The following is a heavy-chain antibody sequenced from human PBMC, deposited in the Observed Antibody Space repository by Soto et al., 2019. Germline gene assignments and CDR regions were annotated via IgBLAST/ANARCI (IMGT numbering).Heavy chain of an antibody. CDR2: ISYDGSNK. Sequence: PGGSLRLSCAASGFTFSSYAMHWVRQAPGKGLEWVAVISYDGSNKYYADSVKGRFTISRDNSKNTLYLQMNSLRAEDTAVYYCAREGDYDFWSGYYDLYYYGMDVWGQGTTVTVSS. CDR1: GFTFSSYA. D-gene: IGHD3-3*01. J-gene: IGHJ6*02. CDR3: AREGDYDFWSGYYDLYYYGMDV. V-gene: IGHV3-30-3*01.